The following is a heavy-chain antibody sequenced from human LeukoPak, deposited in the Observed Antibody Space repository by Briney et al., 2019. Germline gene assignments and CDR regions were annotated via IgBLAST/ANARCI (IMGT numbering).Heavy chain of an antibody. D-gene: IGHD2-2*01. CDR2: INPNSGGT. Sequence: ASVRVSCKASGHTFTGYYMHWVRQAPGQGLEWMGWINPNSGGTNYAQKFQGRVTMTRDTSISTAYMELSRLRSDDTAVYYCARDRIPPVVVVPAAIYWFDPWGQGTLVTVSS. V-gene: IGHV1-2*02. J-gene: IGHJ5*02. CDR1: GHTFTGYY. CDR3: ARDRIPPVVVVPAAIYWFDP.